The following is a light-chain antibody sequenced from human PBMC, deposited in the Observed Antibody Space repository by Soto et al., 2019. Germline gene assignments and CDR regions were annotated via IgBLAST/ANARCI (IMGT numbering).Light chain of an antibody. CDR3: SARDDIVSGVV. CDR2: RSD. J-gene: IGLJ2*01. CDR1: SSNIGSNH. V-gene: IGLV1-47*01. Sequence: QSVLTQPPSASGTPGQRVTISCSGSSSNIGSNHVYWYQQFPGMAPKLLMYRSDQRPTGVPDRFSGSKSGTSASLAISGLRSDDEADYYCSARDDIVSGVVFGGGTKLTVL.